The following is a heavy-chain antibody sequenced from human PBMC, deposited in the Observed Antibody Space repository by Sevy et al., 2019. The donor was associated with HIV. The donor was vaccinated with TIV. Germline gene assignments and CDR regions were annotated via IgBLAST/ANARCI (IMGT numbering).Heavy chain of an antibody. J-gene: IGHJ4*02. CDR1: GFTVSNYW. D-gene: IGHD5-18*01. Sequence: GGSLRLSCVASGFTVSNYWMNWVRQAPGMGLEWVAKIKEDGKETYYVDSVKGRFTISRDNAKNSLYLQMTSLRAEDTAVYYCASDKNSAMVTPFDFWGQGTLVTVSS. CDR3: ASDKNSAMVTPFDF. CDR2: IKEDGKET. V-gene: IGHV3-7*03.